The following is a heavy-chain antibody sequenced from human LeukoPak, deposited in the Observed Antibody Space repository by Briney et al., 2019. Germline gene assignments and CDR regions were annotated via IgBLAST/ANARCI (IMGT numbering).Heavy chain of an antibody. CDR2: ISGSGGST. D-gene: IGHD3-22*01. V-gene: IGHV3-23*01. CDR3: AKDGYYDSSGSPYFDY. Sequence: GGSLRLSWAASGFTFSSYAMSWVRQAPGKGLEWVSAISGSGGSTYYADSVKGRFTISRDNSKNTLYLQMNSLRADDTAVYYCAKDGYYDSSGSPYFDYWGQGTLVTVSS. J-gene: IGHJ4*02. CDR1: GFTFSSYA.